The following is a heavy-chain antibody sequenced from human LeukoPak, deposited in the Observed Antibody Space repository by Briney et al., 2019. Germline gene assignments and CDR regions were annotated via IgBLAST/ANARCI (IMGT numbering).Heavy chain of an antibody. Sequence: GGSLRLSCAASGFTFSSYGMHWVRKAPGKGLEWGAVIWYDGSNKYSAYPVKGRFTISRDNSKNTLYRRMNSLRAEDPPLNDCAKDGGSGGGPFDYRGQGTLVTVSS. CDR1: GFTFSSYG. CDR3: AKDGGSGGGPFDY. J-gene: IGHJ4*02. V-gene: IGHV3-33*06. CDR2: IWYDGSNK. D-gene: IGHD3-16*01.